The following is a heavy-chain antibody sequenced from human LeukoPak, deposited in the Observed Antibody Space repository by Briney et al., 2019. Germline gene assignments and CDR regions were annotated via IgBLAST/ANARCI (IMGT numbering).Heavy chain of an antibody. V-gene: IGHV4-39*01. CDR1: GGSISSDDYY. J-gene: IGHJ4*02. CDR2: IYYSGST. D-gene: IGHD3-10*01. CDR3: ARSGSYWFDY. Sequence: SQTLSLTCTVSGGSISSDDYYWGWIRQPPGKGLEWIGSIYYSGSTYYNPSLKSRVTISVDTSKNQFSLKLSSVTAADTAVYYCARSGSYWFDYWGQGTLVTVSS.